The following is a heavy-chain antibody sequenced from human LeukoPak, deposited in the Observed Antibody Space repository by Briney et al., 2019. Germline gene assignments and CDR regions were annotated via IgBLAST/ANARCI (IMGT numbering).Heavy chain of an antibody. J-gene: IGHJ4*02. CDR1: GGSFSGYY. Sequence: SETLSLTCAVYGGSFSGYYWSWIRQPPGKGLEWIGEINHSGSTNYNPSLKSRVTISVDTSKNQFSLKLSSVTAADTAVYYCARRRPLGSGSRHFDYWGQGTLVTVSS. D-gene: IGHD3-10*01. V-gene: IGHV4-34*01. CDR3: ARRRPLGSGSRHFDY. CDR2: INHSGST.